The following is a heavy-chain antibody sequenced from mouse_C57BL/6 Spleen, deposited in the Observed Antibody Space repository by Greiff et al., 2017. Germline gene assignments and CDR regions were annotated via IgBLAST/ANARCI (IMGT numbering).Heavy chain of an antibody. Sequence: EVHLVESGGDLVKPGGSLKLSCAASGFTFSSYGMSLVRQTPDKRLEWVATISSGGSYTYYPDSVKGRFTISRDNAKNTLYLQMSSLKSEDTAMYYCASLMDYWGQGTSVTVSS. CDR2: ISSGGSYT. CDR3: ASLMDY. V-gene: IGHV5-6*01. CDR1: GFTFSSYG. J-gene: IGHJ4*01.